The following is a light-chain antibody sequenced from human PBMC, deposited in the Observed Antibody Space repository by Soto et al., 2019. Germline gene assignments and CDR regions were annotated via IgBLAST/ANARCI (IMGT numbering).Light chain of an antibody. V-gene: IGKV1-12*01. CDR3: QQANSFPLFT. J-gene: IGKJ3*01. CDR2: AAS. CDR1: QSVSSW. Sequence: DIQMTQSPSSVSASVGDRITITCRASQSVSSWLAWYQQKPGKAPKLLIYAASSLQSGVPSRFSGSVSGTDFTLTISSLQPEDFATYYCQQANSFPLFTFGPGTKVDIK.